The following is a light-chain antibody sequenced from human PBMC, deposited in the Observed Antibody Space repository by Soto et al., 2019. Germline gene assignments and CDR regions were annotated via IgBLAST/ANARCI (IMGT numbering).Light chain of an antibody. V-gene: IGLV2-8*01. CDR1: SSDIGGYNS. CDR2: DVT. Sequence: QSVLTQSPSASGSPGQSVTISCTGTSSDIGGYNSVSWYQQHPGRAPKVMIYDVTKRPSGVPDRFSGSKSGNTASLTVSALQAEDEADHYCSSYTDTKSLAFGTGTKVTVL. CDR3: SSYTDTKSLA. J-gene: IGLJ1*01.